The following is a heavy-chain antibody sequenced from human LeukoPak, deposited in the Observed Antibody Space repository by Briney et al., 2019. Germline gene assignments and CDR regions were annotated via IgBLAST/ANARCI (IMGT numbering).Heavy chain of an antibody. J-gene: IGHJ5*02. Sequence: GESLKISCKGSGYSFTSYWIGWVRQMPGKGLEWMGIIYPGDSDTRYSPSFQGQVTISADKSISTAYLQWSSLKASDTAIYYCARQEYCNGGSCFTWFDPWGQGTLVIVSS. D-gene: IGHD2-15*01. CDR3: ARQEYCNGGSCFTWFDP. V-gene: IGHV5-51*01. CDR1: GYSFTSYW. CDR2: IYPGDSDT.